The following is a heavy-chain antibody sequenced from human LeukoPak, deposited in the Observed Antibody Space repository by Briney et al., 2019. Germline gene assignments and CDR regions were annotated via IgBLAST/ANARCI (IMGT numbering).Heavy chain of an antibody. CDR3: AREGALYSSGWTLLSTYYFDY. D-gene: IGHD6-19*01. CDR1: GDSVSSNSAA. Sequence: SQTLSLTCAISGDSVSSNSAAWNWIRQSPSRGLEWLGRTYYRSKWYNDYAVSVKSRITINPDTSKNQFSLQLNSVTPEDTAVYYCAREGALYSSGWTLLSTYYFDYWGQGTLVTVSS. J-gene: IGHJ4*02. V-gene: IGHV6-1*01. CDR2: TYYRSKWYN.